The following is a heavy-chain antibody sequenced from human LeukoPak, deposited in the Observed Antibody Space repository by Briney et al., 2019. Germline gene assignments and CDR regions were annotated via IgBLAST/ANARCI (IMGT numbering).Heavy chain of an antibody. CDR3: TTDHNYGGPSYFDS. CDR1: GFSFSSYW. V-gene: IGHV3-7*03. CDR2: IKQNGREI. D-gene: IGHD4-11*01. J-gene: IGHJ4*02. Sequence: GGSLRLSCAASGFSFSSYWMSWVRQAPGKGLEWVANIKQNGREIYYVDSVRGRFTISRDNAKNSLYLQMNSLRAEDTAVYYCTTDHNYGGPSYFDSWGQGILVTVPS.